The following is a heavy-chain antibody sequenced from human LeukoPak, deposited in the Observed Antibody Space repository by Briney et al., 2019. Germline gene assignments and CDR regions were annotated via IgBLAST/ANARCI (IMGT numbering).Heavy chain of an antibody. J-gene: IGHJ5*02. V-gene: IGHV4-59*01. Sequence: SETLSLTCTVSGGSISSYYWSWIRQPPGRGLEWIGYIYYSGSTNYNPSLKSRVTISVDTSKNQFSLILSSLTAADTAVYYCARGPTSNWFDPWGQGTLVTVSS. CDR1: GGSISSYY. CDR2: IYYSGST. CDR3: ARGPTSNWFDP.